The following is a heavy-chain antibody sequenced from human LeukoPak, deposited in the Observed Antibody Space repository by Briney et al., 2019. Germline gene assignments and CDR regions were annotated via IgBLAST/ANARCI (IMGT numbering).Heavy chain of an antibody. J-gene: IGHJ3*02. CDR2: INSDGSST. CDR3: ARWSYGDYGAFHI. CDR1: GFTFSSYW. V-gene: IGHV3-74*01. Sequence: QTGGSLRLSCAASGFTFSSYWMHWVRQAPGKGLVWVSRINSDGSSTSYADSVKGRFTISRDNAKNTLYLQMNSLRAEDTAVYYCARWSYGDYGAFHIWGQGTMVTVSS. D-gene: IGHD4-17*01.